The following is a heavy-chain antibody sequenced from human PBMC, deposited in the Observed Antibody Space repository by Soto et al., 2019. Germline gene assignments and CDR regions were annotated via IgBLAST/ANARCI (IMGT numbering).Heavy chain of an antibody. V-gene: IGHV1-2*04. D-gene: IGHD2-2*01. CDR1: GYTFTGYY. J-gene: IGHJ4*02. CDR2: INPNSGGT. Sequence: ASVKVSCKASGYTFTGYYMHWVRQAPGQGLEWMGWINPNSGGTNYAQKFRGWVTMTRDTSISTAYMELSRLRSDDTAVYYCSFAPNWTYQLTRCWGRGTQVTVSS. CDR3: SFAPNWTYQLTRC.